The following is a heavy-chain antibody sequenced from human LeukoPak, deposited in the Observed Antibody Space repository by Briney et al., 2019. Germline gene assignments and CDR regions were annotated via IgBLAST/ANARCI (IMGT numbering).Heavy chain of an antibody. Sequence: GASHRLSCAASGFTFSIYAMSWVRQPPGKGLDWVSAISGSGGSTYYADYVKGRFTISRDNSRDTLYLQMNSLRAEDTAVYYCAKGYYDYVWGSYYFDYWGQGTLVTVSS. CDR2: ISGSGGST. V-gene: IGHV3-23*01. CDR1: GFTFSIYA. CDR3: AKGYYDYVWGSYYFDY. J-gene: IGHJ4*02. D-gene: IGHD3-16*01.